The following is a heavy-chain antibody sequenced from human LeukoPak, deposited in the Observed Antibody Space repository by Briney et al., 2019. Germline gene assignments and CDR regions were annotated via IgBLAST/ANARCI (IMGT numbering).Heavy chain of an antibody. CDR2: ISNNGSTI. V-gene: IGHV3-11*01. CDR1: GFTFSDYY. CDR3: ARDRVVVVVAAAGTYHSNYGMDV. D-gene: IGHD2-15*01. J-gene: IGHJ6*02. Sequence: PGGSLRLSCAASGFTFSDYYMSWIRQAPGKGLEWVSYISNNGSTIYYADSVKGRFTISRDNAKNSLYLQMNSLGAEDTAVYYCARDRVVVVVAAAGTYHSNYGMDVWGQGTTVTVSS.